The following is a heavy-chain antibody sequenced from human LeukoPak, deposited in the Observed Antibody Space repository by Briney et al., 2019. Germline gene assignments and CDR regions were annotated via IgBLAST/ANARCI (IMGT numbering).Heavy chain of an antibody. CDR1: GGSISSGGYY. V-gene: IGHV4-31*03. D-gene: IGHD2-15*01. J-gene: IGHJ3*02. CDR3: ARDCGSGGSCGEAFDI. CDR2: IYYSGST. Sequence: SETLSLTCTVSGGSISSGGYYWSWIRQHPGKGLEWIGYIYYSGSTYYNPSLKSRVTISVDTSKNQFSQKLSSVTAADTAVYYCARDCGSGGSCGEAFDIWGQGTMVTVSS.